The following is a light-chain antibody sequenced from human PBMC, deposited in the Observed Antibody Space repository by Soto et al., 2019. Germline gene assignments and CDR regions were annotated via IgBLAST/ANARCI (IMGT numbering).Light chain of an antibody. CDR2: EVS. CDR3: CSYAGSGTIYV. CDR1: SSDVGTYNL. Sequence: QSALTQPASVSGSPGQSITISCTGTSSDVGTYNLVSWYQQHPGKAPKLIIYEVSERPSGISNRFSATKSGNTASLRISGLQAEDEGDYYCCSYAGSGTIYVFGTGTKGPS. J-gene: IGLJ1*01. V-gene: IGLV2-23*02.